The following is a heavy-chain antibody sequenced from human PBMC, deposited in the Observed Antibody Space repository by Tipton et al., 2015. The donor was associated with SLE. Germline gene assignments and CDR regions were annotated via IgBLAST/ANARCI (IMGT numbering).Heavy chain of an antibody. D-gene: IGHD3-10*01. V-gene: IGHV3-7*01. Sequence: SLRLSCAASGFTFSSYWMSWVRQAPGKGLEWVANINQDGSEKYYVDSVKGRFTLSRDNAKNTLYLQIHSLRADDTAVFYCARGNPASYFFDYWGQGALVTVSS. CDR3: ARGNPASYFFDY. CDR2: INQDGSEK. J-gene: IGHJ4*02. CDR1: GFTFSSYW.